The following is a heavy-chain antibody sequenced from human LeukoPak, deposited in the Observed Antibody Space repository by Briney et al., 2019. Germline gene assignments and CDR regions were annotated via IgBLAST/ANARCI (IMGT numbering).Heavy chain of an antibody. CDR3: ARHGYDTGNYQAHFDY. V-gene: IGHV4-39*01. D-gene: IGHD2-8*02. CDR1: GGSISNYSYY. Sequence: PSETLSLTCSVSGGSISNYSYYWGWVRQTPGKGLEWIGSIYFGRNAYYNPSLTGRVTVSVDTSKNQFSLKLSSVTAADTAMYYCARHGYDTGNYQAHFDYWGQGTLVTVSS. J-gene: IGHJ4*02. CDR2: IYFGRNA.